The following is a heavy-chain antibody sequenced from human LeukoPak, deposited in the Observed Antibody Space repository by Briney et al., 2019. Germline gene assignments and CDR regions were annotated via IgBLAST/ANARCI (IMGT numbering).Heavy chain of an antibody. CDR3: ATPRGSRNYVDAFDI. D-gene: IGHD1-26*01. CDR2: VSGTSTTI. Sequence: GGSLRLSCAASVFPFSSSTMNGGRQAPGKGLEWISYVSGTSTTIYYADSVKGRLTISRHNAKNSLYLRMNSLSDEDTAVYYCATPRGSRNYVDAFDIWGQGTMVTVSS. CDR1: VFPFSSST. J-gene: IGHJ3*02. V-gene: IGHV3-48*02.